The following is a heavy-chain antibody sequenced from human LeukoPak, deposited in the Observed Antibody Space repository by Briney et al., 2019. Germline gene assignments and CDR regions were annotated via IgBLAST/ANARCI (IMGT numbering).Heavy chain of an antibody. V-gene: IGHV4-61*02. D-gene: IGHD3-22*01. Sequence: SETLSLTCTVSGGSISSGSYFWSWIRQPAGKGLEWIGRINTSGSTNYNPSLKSRVTMSVDTSKNQFSLKLSSVTAADTGVYYCARGDYYDSSGFGYFDYWGQGTLVTVSS. CDR1: GGSISSGSYF. CDR3: ARGDYYDSSGFGYFDY. J-gene: IGHJ4*02. CDR2: INTSGST.